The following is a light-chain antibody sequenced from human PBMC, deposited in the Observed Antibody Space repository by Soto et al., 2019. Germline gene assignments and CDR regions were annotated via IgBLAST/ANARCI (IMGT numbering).Light chain of an antibody. J-gene: IGLJ1*01. Sequence: QSVLTQPPSASGTPGQRVTISCSGSSSNIGSNYVYWYQQLPGTAPKLLIYRNNQRPSGVHDRFSGSKSGTSASLAISRLRSEDEADYYCAAWDDSLSGYVFGTGTKLTVL. CDR2: RNN. V-gene: IGLV1-47*01. CDR3: AAWDDSLSGYV. CDR1: SSNIGSNY.